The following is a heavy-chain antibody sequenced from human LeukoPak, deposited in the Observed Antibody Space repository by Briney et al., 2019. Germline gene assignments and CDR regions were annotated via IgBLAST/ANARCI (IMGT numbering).Heavy chain of an antibody. Sequence: SETLSLTCAVSGYSISSGYYWGWIRQPPGKGLEWIGSIYHRGSTYYNPSLKSRVTISVDTSKNQFSLKLSSVTAADTAVYYCARGLQGYGGHWGQGTLVTVSS. V-gene: IGHV4-38-2*01. J-gene: IGHJ4*02. CDR1: GYSISSGYY. D-gene: IGHD4-11*01. CDR3: ARGLQGYGGH. CDR2: IYHRGST.